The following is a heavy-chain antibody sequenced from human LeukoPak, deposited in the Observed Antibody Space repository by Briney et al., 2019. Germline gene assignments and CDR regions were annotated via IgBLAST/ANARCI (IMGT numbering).Heavy chain of an antibody. CDR2: INPTSGDT. CDR3: ARGDGDGPARRAFDI. D-gene: IGHD7-27*01. J-gene: IGHJ3*02. CDR1: GYTFTHYY. Sequence: ASVKVSCKASGYTFTHYYMHWVRQAPGQGLEWMGWINPTSGDTNYLQKFQGRVTITRDTSISTAYMDLSSLTSDDTAVYFCARGDGDGPARRAFDIWGQGTMVTVSS. V-gene: IGHV1-2*02.